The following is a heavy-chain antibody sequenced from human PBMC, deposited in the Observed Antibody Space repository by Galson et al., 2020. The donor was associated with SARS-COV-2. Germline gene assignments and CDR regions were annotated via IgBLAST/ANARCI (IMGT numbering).Heavy chain of an antibody. CDR3: TTEGKTDPPRRLVP. CDR1: GYTFNNAW. J-gene: IGHJ4*02. Sequence: AGSLRLSCATSGYTFNNAWMSWVRQAPGKGLEWVGHIKSTTDDGTVDYAPHVKGRFIISRDDSKNTLYLQMNSLRIAVTAIYFCTTEGKTDPPRRLVPWGQGTRVTVSS. D-gene: IGHD2-15*01. V-gene: IGHV3-15*01. CDR2: IKSTTDDGTV.